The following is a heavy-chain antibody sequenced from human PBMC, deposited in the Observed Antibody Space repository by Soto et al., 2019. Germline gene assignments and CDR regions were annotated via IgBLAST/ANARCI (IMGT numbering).Heavy chain of an antibody. CDR2: IYYSGST. V-gene: IGHV4-59*01. CDR1: GGSISSYY. CDR3: ARVMDLHLGELSLLH. Sequence: LPETLSLTCTVSGGSISSYYWSWIRQPPGKGLEWIGYIYYSGSTNYNPSLKSRVTISVDTSKNQFSLKLSSVTAADTAVYYCARVMDLHLGELSLLHWGQGTLVTVSS. J-gene: IGHJ4*02. D-gene: IGHD3-16*02.